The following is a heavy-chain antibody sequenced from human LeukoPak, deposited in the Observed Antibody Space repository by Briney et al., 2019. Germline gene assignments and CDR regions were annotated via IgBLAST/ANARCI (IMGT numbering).Heavy chain of an antibody. CDR1: GFTFDDYA. D-gene: IGHD3-22*01. V-gene: IGHV3-9*01. Sequence: GGSLRLSCAASGFTFDDYAMHWVRQAPGKGLEWVSGISWNSGSIGYADSVKGRFTISRDNAKNSLYLQMNSLRAEDTALYYCAKDIEFADDSSGYYAFDIWGQGTMVTVSS. CDR3: AKDIEFADDSSGYYAFDI. CDR2: ISWNSGSI. J-gene: IGHJ3*02.